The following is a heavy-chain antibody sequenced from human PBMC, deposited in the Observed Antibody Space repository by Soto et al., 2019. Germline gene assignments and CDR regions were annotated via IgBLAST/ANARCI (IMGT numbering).Heavy chain of an antibody. CDR3: AGARGGYGLYGPET. J-gene: IGHJ4*02. V-gene: IGHV1-2*02. Sequence: GASVKVACKTSGDPFTESSMHWVRQAPGQWLEWLGCINLNSGATNYAEKFRGRVTMTRDTSIITAYMVLTRLKFDHTDVYYCAGARGGYGLYGPETWGPGTLVTASS. CDR1: GDPFTESS. D-gene: IGHD5-12*01. CDR2: INLNSGAT.